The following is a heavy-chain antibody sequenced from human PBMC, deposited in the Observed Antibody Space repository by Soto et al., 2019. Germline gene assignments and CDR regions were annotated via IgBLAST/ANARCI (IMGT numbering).Heavy chain of an antibody. CDR3: APHVSCSGGSCQYDAFAI. D-gene: IGHD2-15*01. CDR2: INAGNGNT. Sequence: ASVKVSCKASGYTFTSYAMHWVRQAPGQRLEWMGWINAGNGNTKYYADSVKGRFAMSRDTSENTLYLQMNSLGAEDTAAYYCAPHVSCSGGSCQYDAFAIRGQGTMVTVSS. V-gene: IGHV1-3*01. CDR1: GYTFTSYA. J-gene: IGHJ3*02.